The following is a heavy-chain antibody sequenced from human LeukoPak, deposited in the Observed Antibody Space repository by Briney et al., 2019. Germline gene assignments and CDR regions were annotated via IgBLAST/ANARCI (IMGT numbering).Heavy chain of an antibody. V-gene: IGHV4-31*03. Sequence: SETLSLTCTVSGGAISSGDYYWSWIRQLPGKGLEWIGYIYYSGSTYYNPSLKSRLTMSVDTAKNQFSLRLRSVTAADTAVYYCAKYTTTSRKVGFDPWGQGTLITVSS. D-gene: IGHD2-2*01. J-gene: IGHJ5*01. CDR3: AKYTTTSRKVGFDP. CDR1: GGAISSGDYY. CDR2: IYYSGST.